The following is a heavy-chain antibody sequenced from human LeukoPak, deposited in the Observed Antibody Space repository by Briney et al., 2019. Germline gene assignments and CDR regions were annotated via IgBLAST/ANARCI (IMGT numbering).Heavy chain of an antibody. D-gene: IGHD4-23*01. Sequence: SETLSLTCTVSGGSISSSSYYWGWIRQPPGKGLEWIGSIYYSGSTYYNPSLKSRVTISVDTSKNQFSLKLKSVTPADTAVYYCTRATHLVMIDYWGQGTLVTVSS. CDR3: TRATHLVMIDY. V-gene: IGHV4-39*07. CDR2: IYYSGST. J-gene: IGHJ4*02. CDR1: GGSISSSSYY.